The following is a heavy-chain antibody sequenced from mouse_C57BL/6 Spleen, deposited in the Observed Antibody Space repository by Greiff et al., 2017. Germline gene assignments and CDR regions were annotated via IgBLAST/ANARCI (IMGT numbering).Heavy chain of an antibody. Sequence: EVQLQQSGPELVKPGASVKISCKASGYTFTDYYMNWVKQSHGKSLEWIGDINPNNGGTSYNQKFKGKATLTVDKSSSTAYMELRSLTSADSAVYYCARRTLYYGSSYDYWGQGTTLTVSS. J-gene: IGHJ2*01. CDR3: ARRTLYYGSSYDY. D-gene: IGHD1-1*01. CDR1: GYTFTDYY. CDR2: INPNNGGT. V-gene: IGHV1-26*01.